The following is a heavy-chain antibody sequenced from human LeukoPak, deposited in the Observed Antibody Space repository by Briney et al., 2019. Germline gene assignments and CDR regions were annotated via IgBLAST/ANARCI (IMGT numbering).Heavy chain of an antibody. CDR3: TREPDHGGRTHDY. CDR2: IYSGGGT. Sequence: GGSLRLSCAASGFIVSSSYMSWVRQAPGMGLEWVSVIYSGGGTEYADSVKGRFTISRDNSKNTLYLQMNSLRDEDTAVYYCTREPDHGGRTHDYWGQGTLVTVSS. J-gene: IGHJ4*02. D-gene: IGHD4-23*01. CDR1: GFIVSSSY. V-gene: IGHV3-66*01.